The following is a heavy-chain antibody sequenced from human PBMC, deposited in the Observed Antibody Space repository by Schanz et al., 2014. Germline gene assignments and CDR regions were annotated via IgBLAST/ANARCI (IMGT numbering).Heavy chain of an antibody. V-gene: IGHV3-7*03. D-gene: IGHD2-2*01. J-gene: IGHJ3*02. CDR2: IKHDGGEK. CDR1: GFTFSSYW. Sequence: EVQLVESGGGLIQPGGSLRLSCAASGFTFSSYWMSWVRQAPGKGLEWVANIKHDGGEKYYVDSLKGRFTISRDNSKNTLYLQMNSLRDEDTAMYYCAKRCSSTSCSHGAFDIWGQGTMVTVSS. CDR3: AKRCSSTSCSHGAFDI.